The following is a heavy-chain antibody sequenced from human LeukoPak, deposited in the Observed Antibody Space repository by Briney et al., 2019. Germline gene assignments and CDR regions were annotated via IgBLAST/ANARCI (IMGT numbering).Heavy chain of an antibody. Sequence: GGSLRLSCAASGFTFSSYWMTWVRHAPRKGLEWVSTIGGAAGSRNFADSVRGRFTISRDNSNNTLFLHMTNLRAEDTAVYYCARDRDIILMGHGMDVWGQGTTVTVSS. CDR3: ARDRDIILMGHGMDV. V-gene: IGHV3-23*01. J-gene: IGHJ6*02. CDR1: GFTFSSYW. D-gene: IGHD1-26*01. CDR2: IGGAAGSR.